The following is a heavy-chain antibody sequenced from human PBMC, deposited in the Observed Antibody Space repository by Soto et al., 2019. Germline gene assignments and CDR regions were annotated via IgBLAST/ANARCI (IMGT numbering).Heavy chain of an antibody. J-gene: IGHJ6*03. CDR1: GYTLTGYY. CDR3: ARDRGSSSALSVYYYMDV. D-gene: IGHD6-13*01. V-gene: IGHV1-2*04. CDR2: INPNSGGT. Sequence: ASVKTSCKASGYTLTGYYMHWLRQAPEQGLEWMGWINPNSGGTNYAQKFQGWVTMTRDTSISTAYMELSRLRSDDTAVYYCARDRGSSSALSVYYYMDVWGKGTTVTVSS.